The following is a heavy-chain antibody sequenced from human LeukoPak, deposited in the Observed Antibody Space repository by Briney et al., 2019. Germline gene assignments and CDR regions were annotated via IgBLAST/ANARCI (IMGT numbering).Heavy chain of an antibody. CDR1: GFTLTNYA. Sequence: GGSLRLSCVVSGFTLTNYALHWVRQAPGKGLEWVAVISYAGTNKYYADSVKGRFTISRDISKNTVYLHMDSLRDEDTAVYFCARGGYYYDTTGSPGDYWGQGTLVTVTS. CDR2: ISYAGTNK. CDR3: ARGGYYYDTTGSPGDY. D-gene: IGHD3-22*01. V-gene: IGHV3-30-3*01. J-gene: IGHJ4*02.